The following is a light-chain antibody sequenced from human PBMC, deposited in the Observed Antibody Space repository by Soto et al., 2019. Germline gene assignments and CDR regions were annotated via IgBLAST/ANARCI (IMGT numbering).Light chain of an antibody. Sequence: EIVLTQSPGTLSLSPGERATLSCRASQSVSSSYLAWYQQKPGQAPRLLIYGASSRATGIPDRFSGSGSGTDFTLTISRLEPEDFAVYYCQQYGSSPQVSSTFGQGTKVEIK. CDR2: GAS. V-gene: IGKV3-20*01. CDR3: QQYGSSPQVSST. CDR1: QSVSSSY. J-gene: IGKJ1*01.